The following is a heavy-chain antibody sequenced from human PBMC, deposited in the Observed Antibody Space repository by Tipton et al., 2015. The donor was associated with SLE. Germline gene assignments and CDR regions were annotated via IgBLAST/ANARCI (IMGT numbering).Heavy chain of an antibody. CDR1: GFTFSDYA. V-gene: IGHV3-23*01. CDR2: IRGSGGTP. CDR3: AKSAGGGYCSGGSCYPFDY. J-gene: IGHJ4*02. D-gene: IGHD2-15*01. Sequence: SLRLSCAASGFTFSDYAMNWVRQAPAKGLEWVSTIRGSGGTPYYADSVRGRFTISRDNSKNTLYLQMNSLRAEDTAIYYCAKSAGGGYCSGGSCYPFDYWGQGILVTVSS.